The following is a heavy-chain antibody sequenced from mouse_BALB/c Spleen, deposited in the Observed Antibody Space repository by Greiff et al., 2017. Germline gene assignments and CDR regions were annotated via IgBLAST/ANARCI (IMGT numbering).Heavy chain of an antibody. Sequence: EVKLVESGGGLVKPGGSLKLSCAASGFTFSSYTMSWVRQTPEKRLEWVATISSGGSYTYYPDSVQGRFTISRDNAKNTLYLQMSSLKSEDTAMYYCTRVGVDSYAVDYWGQGTSVTVSS. CDR3: TRVGVDSYAVDY. V-gene: IGHV5-6-4*01. CDR1: GFTFSSYT. J-gene: IGHJ4*01. CDR2: ISSGGSYT.